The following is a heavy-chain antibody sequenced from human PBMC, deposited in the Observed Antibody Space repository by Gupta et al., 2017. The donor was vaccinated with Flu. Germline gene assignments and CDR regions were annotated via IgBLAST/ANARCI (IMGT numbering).Heavy chain of an antibody. D-gene: IGHD3-10*01. CDR3: ANDYYGGGSYYPRDS. CDR1: GFTFKNYW. CDR2: IKPDGSST. Sequence: EVQLVESGGGLVQPGESLRLSCATSGFTFKNYWMHWVRQAPGKGLVWVSSIKPDGSSTNYADSVRGRFTISRDNAKNTLYLQMNTLRAEDMAVYYCANDYYGGGSYYPRDSWGQGTLVTVSS. J-gene: IGHJ4*02. V-gene: IGHV3-74*01.